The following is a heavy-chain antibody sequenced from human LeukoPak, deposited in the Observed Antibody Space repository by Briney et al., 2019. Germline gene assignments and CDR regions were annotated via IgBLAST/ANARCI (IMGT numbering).Heavy chain of an antibody. CDR2: ISGSGGST. Sequence: GGSLRLSCAASGFTFSSYSMNWVRQAPGKGLEWVSAISGSGGSTYYADSVKGRFTISRDNSKNTLYLQMNSLRAEDTAVYYCAKSGFGELLPTPSDYWGQGTLVTVSS. CDR3: AKSGFGELLPTPSDY. D-gene: IGHD3-10*01. J-gene: IGHJ4*02. CDR1: GFTFSSYS. V-gene: IGHV3-23*01.